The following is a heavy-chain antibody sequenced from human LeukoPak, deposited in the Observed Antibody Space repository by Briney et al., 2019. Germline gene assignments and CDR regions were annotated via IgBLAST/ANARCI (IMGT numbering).Heavy chain of an antibody. V-gene: IGHV4-59*01. CDR1: GGSISSYY. CDR3: ARGRREGIVVVPAFGDYYYYYMDV. CDR2: IYYSGST. D-gene: IGHD2-2*01. Sequence: SETLSLTCTVSGGSISSYYWSWIRQPPGKGLEWIGYIYYSGSTNYNPSLKSRVTISVDTSKNQFSLKLSSVTAADTAVYYCARGRREGIVVVPAFGDYYYYYMDVWGKGTTVTVSS. J-gene: IGHJ6*03.